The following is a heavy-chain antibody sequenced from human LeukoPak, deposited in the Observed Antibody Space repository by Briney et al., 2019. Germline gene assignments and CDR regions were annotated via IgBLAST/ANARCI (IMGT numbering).Heavy chain of an antibody. V-gene: IGHV4-34*01. CDR1: GGSFSGYY. D-gene: IGHD2/OR15-2a*01. Sequence: PSETLSLTCAVYGGSFSGYYWSWIRQPPGKGLEWIGEINHSGSTNYNPSLKSRVTISVDTSKSQFSLKMRSVTAADTAVYYCSRRIRLRDPFEIWGQGQWSPSLQ. CDR3: SRRIRLRDPFEI. CDR2: INHSGST. J-gene: IGHJ3*02.